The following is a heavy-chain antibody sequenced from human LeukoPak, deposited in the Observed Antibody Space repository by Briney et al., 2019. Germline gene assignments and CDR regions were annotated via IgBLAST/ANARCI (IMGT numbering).Heavy chain of an antibody. CDR1: GGSFSGYY. J-gene: IGHJ4*02. CDR2: INHSGST. V-gene: IGHV4-34*01. Sequence: SETLSLTCAVYGGSFSGYYWSWIRQPPGKGLEWIGEINHSGSTNYNPSLKSRVTISVDTSKNQFSLKLSTVTAADTAVYYCARGRFDYWGQGTLVTVSS. CDR3: ARGRFDY.